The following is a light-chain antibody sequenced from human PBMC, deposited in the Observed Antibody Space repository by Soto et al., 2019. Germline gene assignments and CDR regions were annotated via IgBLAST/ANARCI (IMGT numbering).Light chain of an antibody. CDR1: SSNIGAGYD. Sequence: QSVLTQPPSLSGAPGQRVTISCTGSSSNIGAGYDVHWYQRLPGTAPKLLIYTNTNRPSGVPDRFSGSKSGPSASLAITGLQVDDEADYYCQSYDITLSGYVFGAGTRSPS. CDR2: TNT. J-gene: IGLJ1*01. CDR3: QSYDITLSGYV. V-gene: IGLV1-40*01.